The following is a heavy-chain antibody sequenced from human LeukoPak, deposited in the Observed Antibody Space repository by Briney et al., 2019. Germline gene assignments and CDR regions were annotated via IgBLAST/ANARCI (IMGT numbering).Heavy chain of an antibody. J-gene: IGHJ5*02. CDR1: GGSFSGYY. V-gene: IGHV4-34*01. Sequence: SETLSLTCAVYGGSFSGYYWSWIRQPPGKGLEWIGEINHSGSTNYNPSLKSRVTISVDTSKNQFSLKLSSVTAADTAVYYCARSGTKNWKSTPASQSKSSTFDPWGQGTLVTVSS. CDR3: ARSGTKNWKSTPASQSKSSTFDP. CDR2: INHSGST. D-gene: IGHD1-1*01.